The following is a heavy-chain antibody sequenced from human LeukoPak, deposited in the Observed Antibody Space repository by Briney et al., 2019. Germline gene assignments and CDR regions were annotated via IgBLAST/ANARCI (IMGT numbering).Heavy chain of an antibody. CDR2: ISTYNGNT. D-gene: IGHD3-16*01. J-gene: IGHJ5*02. CDR1: GYTFTSFA. CDR3: ARVEGGGRRGYWFDR. Sequence: ASVKVSCKASGYTFTSFAISWVRQAPGLGLEWMGWISTYNGNTNYAQKFQGRVTMTTDTYTSTAYMERRSLTSDGTAVYYCARVEGGGRRGYWFDRWGQGTLVTVSS. V-gene: IGHV1-18*01.